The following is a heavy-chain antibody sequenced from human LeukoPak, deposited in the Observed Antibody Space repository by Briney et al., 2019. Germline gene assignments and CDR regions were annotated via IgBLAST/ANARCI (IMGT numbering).Heavy chain of an antibody. D-gene: IGHD6-19*01. J-gene: IGHJ4*02. CDR1: GFTFSSYA. Sequence: GRSLRLSCAASGFTFSSYAMHWVRQAPGKGLEWVAVISYDGSNKYYADSVKGRFTISRDDSKNALYLQMNSLRAEDTAVYYCARDPRQYSSGWYYFDYWGQGTLVTVSS. CDR2: ISYDGSNK. CDR3: ARDPRQYSSGWYYFDY. V-gene: IGHV3-30-3*01.